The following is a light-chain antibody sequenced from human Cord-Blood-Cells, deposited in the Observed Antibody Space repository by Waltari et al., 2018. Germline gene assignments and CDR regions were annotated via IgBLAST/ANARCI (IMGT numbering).Light chain of an antibody. CDR1: SSDVGGSNY. V-gene: IGLV2-14*01. CDR3: SSYTSSSTFYV. Sequence: QSALTQPASVSASPGQSITIPCTGTSSDVGGSNYVPWYQQHPGKAPKLMIYDVSTRPSGVSNRFSGSKSGNTASLTISGLQAEDEADYYCSSYTSSSTFYVFGTGTKVTVL. J-gene: IGLJ1*01. CDR2: DVS.